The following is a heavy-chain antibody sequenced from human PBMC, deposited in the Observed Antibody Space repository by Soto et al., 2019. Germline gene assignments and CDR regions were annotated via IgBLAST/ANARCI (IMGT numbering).Heavy chain of an antibody. CDR1: GGSVSSGSYY. CDR3: ARDPLPIDYDSGFEP. CDR2: IYYSGST. D-gene: IGHD3-22*01. V-gene: IGHV4-61*01. J-gene: IGHJ5*02. Sequence: PSETLSLTCTVSGGSVSSGSYYWSWIRQPPGKGLEWIGYIYYSGSTNYNPSLKSRVTISVDTSKNQFSLKLSSVTAADTAVYYCARDPLPIDYDSGFEPWGQGTPGHRLL.